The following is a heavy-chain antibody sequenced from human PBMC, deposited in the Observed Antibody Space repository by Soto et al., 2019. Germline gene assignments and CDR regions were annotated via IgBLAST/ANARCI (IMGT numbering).Heavy chain of an antibody. Sequence: QVQLVQSGAEVKKPGASVKVSCKASGYTFTGYYMHWVRQAPGQGLEWMGWINPNSGGTNYAQKFQGWLTMTRDTSISTAYMELSRLRSDDTAVYYCARSRGTDYDFWSGYPKSNYYYGMDVWGQGTTVTVSS. V-gene: IGHV1-2*04. CDR1: GYTFTGYY. J-gene: IGHJ6*02. CDR2: INPNSGGT. CDR3: ARSRGTDYDFWSGYPKSNYYYGMDV. D-gene: IGHD3-3*01.